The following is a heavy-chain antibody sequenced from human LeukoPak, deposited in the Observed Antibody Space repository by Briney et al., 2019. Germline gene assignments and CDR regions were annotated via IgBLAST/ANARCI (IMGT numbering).Heavy chain of an antibody. D-gene: IGHD3-22*01. V-gene: IGHV3-30*04. CDR3: ARDRQDSSGYYHDYYFDY. CDR2: ISYDGSNK. CDR1: GFTFSSYA. Sequence: GGSLRLSCAASGFTFSSYAMHWVRQAPGKGLEWVAVISYDGSNKYYADSVKGRFTISRDNSKNTLYLQMNSLRAEDTAAYYCARDRQDSSGYYHDYYFDYWGQGTLVTVS. J-gene: IGHJ4*02.